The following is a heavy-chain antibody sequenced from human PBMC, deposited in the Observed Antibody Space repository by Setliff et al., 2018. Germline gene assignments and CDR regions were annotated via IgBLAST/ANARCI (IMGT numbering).Heavy chain of an antibody. V-gene: IGHV4-30-4*08. CDR1: GGSISSDDNY. Sequence: SETLSLTCTVSGGSISSDDNYWSWIRLPPGKGLEWIGYIHNSGTAYYNPSLRSRLTISVDTSKNQFSLKLNSVTAADTAVYYCARRLRESHAVHIWGQGTLVTVSS. D-gene: IGHD2-15*01. CDR3: ARRLRESHAVHI. J-gene: IGHJ3*02. CDR2: IHNSGTA.